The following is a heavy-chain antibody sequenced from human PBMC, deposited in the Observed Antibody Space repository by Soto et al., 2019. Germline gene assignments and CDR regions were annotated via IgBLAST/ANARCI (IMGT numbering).Heavy chain of an antibody. CDR3: HSDFLSGFSAX. CDR1: GFTFSAFA. D-gene: IGHD3-3*01. V-gene: IGHV3-73*01. Sequence: QPGGSLRLSFAASGFTFSAFAVHWVRQASGKGLEWIGRITDKGSNYVTAYAASVKGRFTVSRDDSKNTAYLQMNSLKIEDTAKYYCHSDFLSGFSAXWGQGTTVTVS. CDR2: ITDKGSNYVT. J-gene: IGHJ6*02.